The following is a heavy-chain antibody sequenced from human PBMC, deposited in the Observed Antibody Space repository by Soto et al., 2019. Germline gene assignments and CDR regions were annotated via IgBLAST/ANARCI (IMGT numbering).Heavy chain of an antibody. CDR3: ARLVCSGGSCHGVYYFDY. Sequence: QVQLQESGPGLVKPSQTLSFTCTVSGGSISSGGYYWSWIRQHPGKGLEWIGYIYYSGSTYYNPSLKSRVTISVDTSKNQFSLKLSSVTAADTAVYYCARLVCSGGSCHGVYYFDYWGQGTLVTVSS. J-gene: IGHJ4*02. CDR2: IYYSGST. D-gene: IGHD2-15*01. V-gene: IGHV4-31*03. CDR1: GGSISSGGYY.